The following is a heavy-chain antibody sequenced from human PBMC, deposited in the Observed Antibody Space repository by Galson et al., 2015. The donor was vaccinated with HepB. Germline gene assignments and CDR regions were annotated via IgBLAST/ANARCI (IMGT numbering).Heavy chain of an antibody. D-gene: IGHD3-22*01. Sequence: SLRLSCAASGFTFSSYSMNWVRQAPGKGLEWVSYISSSSSTIYYADSVRGRFTIFRDNAKNSLYLQMNSLRDEDTAVYYCAREFDSSPDWFDPWGQGTLVTVSS. CDR2: ISSSSSTI. CDR1: GFTFSSYS. CDR3: AREFDSSPDWFDP. V-gene: IGHV3-48*02. J-gene: IGHJ5*02.